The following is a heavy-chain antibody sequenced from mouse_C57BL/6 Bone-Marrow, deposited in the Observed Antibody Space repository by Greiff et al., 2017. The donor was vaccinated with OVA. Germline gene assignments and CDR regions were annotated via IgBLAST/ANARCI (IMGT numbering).Heavy chain of an antibody. CDR2: IDPENGDT. V-gene: IGHV14-4*01. CDR1: GFNIKDDY. D-gene: IGHD2-3*01. J-gene: IGHJ4*01. Sequence: VQLKESGAELVRPGASVKLSCTASGFNIKDDYMHWVKQRPEQGLEWIGWIDPENGDTEYASKFQGKATITADTSSNTAYLQLSSLTSEDTAVYYCTTGGYYPFAMDYWGQGTSVTVSS. CDR3: TTGGYYPFAMDY.